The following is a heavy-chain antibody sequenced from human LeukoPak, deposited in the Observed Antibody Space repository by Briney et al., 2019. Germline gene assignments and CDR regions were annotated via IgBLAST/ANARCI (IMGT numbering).Heavy chain of an antibody. CDR2: INPSGGST. CDR1: GYTFTSYY. D-gene: IGHD3-3*01. J-gene: IGHJ5*02. CDR3: ARGVWSGYLYSNWFDP. Sequence: APVKVSCKASGYTFTSYYMHWVRQAPGQGLEWMGIINPSGGSTSYAQKFQGRVTMTRDTSTSTVYMELSSLRSEDTAVYYCARGVWSGYLYSNWFDPWGQGTLVTVSS. V-gene: IGHV1-46*01.